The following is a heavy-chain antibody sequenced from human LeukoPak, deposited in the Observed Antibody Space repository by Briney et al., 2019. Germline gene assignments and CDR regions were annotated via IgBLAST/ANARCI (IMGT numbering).Heavy chain of an antibody. CDR2: ISHSGST. Sequence: SETLSLTCAVYGGSFSGYYWSWIRQPPRKGLEWIGEISHSGSTNYNPSLKSRVTISVDTSKNQFSLKLSSVTAADTAVYYCASNYDILTGPDAFDIWGQGTMLTVSS. J-gene: IGHJ3*02. CDR1: GGSFSGYY. V-gene: IGHV4-34*01. CDR3: ASNYDILTGPDAFDI. D-gene: IGHD3-9*01.